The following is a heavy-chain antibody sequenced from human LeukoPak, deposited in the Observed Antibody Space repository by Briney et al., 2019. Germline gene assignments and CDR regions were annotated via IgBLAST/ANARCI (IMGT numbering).Heavy chain of an antibody. CDR3: ARSRSGYSYDHAAFEI. Sequence: PSETLSLTCTVSGGSISSSSYYWGWIRQPPGKGLEWIGSIYYSGSTNYNPSLKSRVTISVDTSKNQFSLKLSSVTAADTAVYYCARSRSGYSYDHAAFEIWGQGTMVTVSS. J-gene: IGHJ3*02. V-gene: IGHV4-39*07. CDR2: IYYSGST. D-gene: IGHD5-18*01. CDR1: GGSISSSSYY.